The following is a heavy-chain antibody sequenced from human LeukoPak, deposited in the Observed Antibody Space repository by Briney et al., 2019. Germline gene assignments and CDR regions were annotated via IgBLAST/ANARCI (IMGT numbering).Heavy chain of an antibody. CDR3: ARGGRYSSSWHKFDY. Sequence: SVKVSCKASGFTFTSSAVQWVRQARGQRLEWIGWIVVGSGNTNYAQKFQGRVTITADESTSTAYMELSSLRSEDTAVYYCARGGRYSSSWHKFDYWGQGTLVTVSS. D-gene: IGHD6-13*01. V-gene: IGHV1-58*01. CDR2: IVVGSGNT. J-gene: IGHJ4*02. CDR1: GFTFTSSA.